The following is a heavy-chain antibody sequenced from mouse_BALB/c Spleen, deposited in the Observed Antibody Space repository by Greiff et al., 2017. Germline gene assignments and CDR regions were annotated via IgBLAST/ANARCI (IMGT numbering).Heavy chain of an antibody. CDR2: ISSGSSTI. V-gene: IGHV5-17*02. CDR3: ARAGYGYDVDY. CDR1: GFTFSSFG. Sequence: EVQGVESGGGLVQPGGSRKLSCAASGFTFSSFGMHWVRQAPEKGLEWVAYISSGSSTIYYADTVKGRFTISRDNPKNTLFLQMTSLRSEDTAMYYCARAGYGYDVDYWGQGTTLTVSS. J-gene: IGHJ2*01. D-gene: IGHD2-2*01.